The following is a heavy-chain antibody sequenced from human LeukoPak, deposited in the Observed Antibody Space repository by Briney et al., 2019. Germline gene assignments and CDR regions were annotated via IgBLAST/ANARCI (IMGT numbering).Heavy chain of an antibody. J-gene: IGHJ4*02. V-gene: IGHV3-30*01. Sequence: GGSLRLSCAASGFTFSSYAMHWVCQAPGKGLEWVAVISYDGSNKYYADSVKGRFTISRDNSKNTLYLQMNSLRAEDTAVYYCARDPNRYCSSTSCEYYFDYWGQGTLVTVSS. CDR1: GFTFSSYA. CDR3: ARDPNRYCSSTSCEYYFDY. D-gene: IGHD2-2*01. CDR2: ISYDGSNK.